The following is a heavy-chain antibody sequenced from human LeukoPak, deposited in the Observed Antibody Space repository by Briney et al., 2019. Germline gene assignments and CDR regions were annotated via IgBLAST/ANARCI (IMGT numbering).Heavy chain of an antibody. CDR3: ARGPVSSSWYNYYYYMDV. V-gene: IGHV6-1*01. CDR1: GDSVSSNSAA. Sequence: SQTLSLTCAISGDSVSSNSAAWNWIRQSPSRGLEWLGRTYYRSKWYNDYAVSVKSRITINPDTSKNQFSLQLNSVTPESTAVYYCARGPVSSSWYNYYYYMDVWGKGTTVTISS. CDR2: TYYRSKWYN. J-gene: IGHJ6*03. D-gene: IGHD6-13*01.